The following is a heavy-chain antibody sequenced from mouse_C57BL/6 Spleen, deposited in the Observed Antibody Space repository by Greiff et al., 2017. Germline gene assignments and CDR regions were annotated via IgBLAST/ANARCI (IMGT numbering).Heavy chain of an antibody. CDR1: GFTFSSYD. V-gene: IGHV5-4*01. CDR2: LSDGGSYT. CDR3: AREGYSNYGYCDY. D-gene: IGHD2-5*01. Sequence: EVKLMESGGGLVKPGGSLQLSCAASGFTFSSYDMSWVRQTPEKRLEWVASLSDGGSYTYYPDNVTGRFPISRANAKNNLYLQMSQLKSEDTSMYYWAREGYSNYGYCDYWGQGTTLTVSS. J-gene: IGHJ2*01.